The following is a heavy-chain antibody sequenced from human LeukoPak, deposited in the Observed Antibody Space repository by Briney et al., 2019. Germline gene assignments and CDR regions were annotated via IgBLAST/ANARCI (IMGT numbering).Heavy chain of an antibody. CDR2: IYYNGNT. J-gene: IGHJ4*02. V-gene: IGHV4-59*01. Sequence: SETLSLTCTVSGGSISSYYWSWIRQPPGKGLEYIGYIYYNGNTNYNPYLKSRVTISVGTSKNQFSLKVRSVTAADTAVYYCARAHDYDSSGYSSFDYWGQGTLVTVSS. CDR1: GGSISSYY. CDR3: ARAHDYDSSGYSSFDY. D-gene: IGHD3-22*01.